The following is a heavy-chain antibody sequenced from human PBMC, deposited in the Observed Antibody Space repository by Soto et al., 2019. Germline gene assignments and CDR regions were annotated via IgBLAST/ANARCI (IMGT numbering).Heavy chain of an antibody. Sequence: EVQLVESGGGLVQPGRSLRLSCAVSGFTFHNYSMHWVRQAPGKGLECVSCISWNSGHMAYADSVKGRVTISRDNTKNFLYLEMNSLRPDDTALYSCVKGQHSSWYYFDNWGQGTLVTVSS. V-gene: IGHV3-9*01. CDR3: VKGQHSSWYYFDN. CDR2: ISWNSGHM. D-gene: IGHD6-13*01. J-gene: IGHJ4*02. CDR1: GFTFHNYS.